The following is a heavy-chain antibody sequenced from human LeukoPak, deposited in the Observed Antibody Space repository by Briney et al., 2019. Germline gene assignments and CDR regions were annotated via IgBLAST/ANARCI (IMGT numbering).Heavy chain of an antibody. CDR3: AREPPIAYCGGDCSGNGFNP. Sequence: PSETLSLTCTVSGGSISSSSYYWGWIRQPPGKGLEWIGEINHSGSTNYNPSLKSRVTISVDTSKNQFSLKLSSVTAADTAVYYCAREPPIAYCGGDCSGNGFNPWGQGTLATVSS. V-gene: IGHV4-39*07. CDR2: INHSGST. J-gene: IGHJ5*02. CDR1: GGSISSSSYY. D-gene: IGHD2-21*02.